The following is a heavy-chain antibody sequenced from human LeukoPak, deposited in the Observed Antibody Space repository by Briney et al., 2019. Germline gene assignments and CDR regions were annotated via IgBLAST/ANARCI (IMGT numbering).Heavy chain of an antibody. D-gene: IGHD2-15*01. Sequence: PGGSLRLSCAASVFTFISYAMSWVRQAPGKGLDWVSAISGSGGSTYYADSVKGRFTISRDNSKNTLYLQMNSLRAEDTAVYYCAKDPRVVVAATLAWGQRTLVTVSS. CDR1: VFTFISYA. J-gene: IGHJ5*02. CDR3: AKDPRVVVAATLA. CDR2: ISGSGGST. V-gene: IGHV3-23*01.